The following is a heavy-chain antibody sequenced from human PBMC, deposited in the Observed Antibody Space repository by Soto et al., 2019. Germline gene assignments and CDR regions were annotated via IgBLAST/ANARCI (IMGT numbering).Heavy chain of an antibody. CDR1: GFTFSSYN. CDR2: ISSSSSYI. J-gene: IGHJ3*02. Sequence: SLRLSCAASGFTFSSYNMNWVLQAPGKGLEXVSSISSSSSYIYYADSVKGGFTISRDNAKNSLYLQMSSLRAEDTAVYYCARDKESYYDFSSGSTDAFYIWGQGTMVSVSS. CDR3: ARDKESYYDFSSGSTDAFYI. D-gene: IGHD3-3*01. V-gene: IGHV3-21*01.